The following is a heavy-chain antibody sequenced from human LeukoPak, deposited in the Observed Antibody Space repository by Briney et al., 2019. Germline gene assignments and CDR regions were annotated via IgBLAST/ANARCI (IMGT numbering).Heavy chain of an antibody. CDR1: GFTFSSYG. J-gene: IGHJ4*02. D-gene: IGHD4-17*01. CDR2: IIQDGSQK. CDR3: ARDKSYGDSEDY. V-gene: IGHV3-7*05. Sequence: GGSLRLSCAASGFTFSSYGMHWVRQAPGKGLEWVANIIQDGSQKYYVDSVKGRFTISRDNAKNSLYLQMNSLRAEDTAVYYCARDKSYGDSEDYWGQGTLVTVSS.